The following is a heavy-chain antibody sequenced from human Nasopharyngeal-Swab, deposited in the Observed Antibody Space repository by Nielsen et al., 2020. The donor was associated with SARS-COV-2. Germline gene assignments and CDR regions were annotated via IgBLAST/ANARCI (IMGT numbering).Heavy chain of an antibody. V-gene: IGHV3-9*01. Sequence: GGSLRPSCAASGFTFDDYAMHWVRQVPGKGLEWVSGMSWNSGRIGYADSVKGRFTISRDNAENSLYLQMNSLRAEDTAFYYCAKDVGIAVAGSGFDYWGQGALVTVSS. CDR2: MSWNSGRI. CDR3: AKDVGIAVAGSGFDY. CDR1: GFTFDDYA. D-gene: IGHD6-19*01. J-gene: IGHJ4*02.